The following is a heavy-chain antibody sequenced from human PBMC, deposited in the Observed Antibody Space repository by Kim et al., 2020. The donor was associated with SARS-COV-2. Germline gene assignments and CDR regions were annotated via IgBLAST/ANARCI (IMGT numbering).Heavy chain of an antibody. Sequence: GGSLRLSCAASGFTFSSYAMHWVRQAPGKGLEWVAVISYDGSNKYYADSVKGRFTISRDNSKNTLYLQMNSLRAEDTAVYYCARGGYCSSTSCENYFDYWGQGTLVTVSS. D-gene: IGHD2-2*01. V-gene: IGHV3-30-3*01. CDR1: GFTFSSYA. CDR3: ARGGYCSSTSCENYFDY. CDR2: ISYDGSNK. J-gene: IGHJ4*02.